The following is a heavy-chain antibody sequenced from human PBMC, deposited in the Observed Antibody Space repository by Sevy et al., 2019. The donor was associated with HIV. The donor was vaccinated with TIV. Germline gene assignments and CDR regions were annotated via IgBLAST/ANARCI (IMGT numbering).Heavy chain of an antibody. CDR3: ATRLGYCSGSSCYPPEYLHH. J-gene: IGHJ1*01. V-gene: IGHV4-39*01. Sequence: SETLSLTCIVSGGSISSSSYYWGWIRQPPGKGLEWIGSIYYSGNTYYNPSLKSRVTISVDTSKKQFSLKLSSVTAADTAVYYCATRLGYCSGSSCYPPEYLHHWGQGTLVTVSS. D-gene: IGHD2-15*01. CDR2: IYYSGNT. CDR1: GGSISSSSYY.